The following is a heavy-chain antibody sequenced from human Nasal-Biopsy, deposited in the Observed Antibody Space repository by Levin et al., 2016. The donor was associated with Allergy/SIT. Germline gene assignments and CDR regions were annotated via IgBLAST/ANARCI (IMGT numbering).Heavy chain of an antibody. CDR1: GFSFSDSA. D-gene: IGHD6-6*01. J-gene: IGHJ5*01. CDR2: NPVYGNEN. Sequence: GESLKISCAASGFSFSDSAMHWVRQAPGKGLEWLAVNPVYGNENFYAASVKGRFTISRDNSKSTVFLHLNSLRPEDTGLYFCAKDYTSAPYFIDSWGHGTLVTVSS. CDR3: AKDYTSAPYFIDS. V-gene: IGHV3-30*18.